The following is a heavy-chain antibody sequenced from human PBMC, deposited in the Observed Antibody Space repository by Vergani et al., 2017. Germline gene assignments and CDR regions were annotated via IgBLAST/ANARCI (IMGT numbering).Heavy chain of an antibody. V-gene: IGHV1-46*03. CDR1: GYTFSNYY. J-gene: IGHJ4*02. D-gene: IGHD3-9*01. Sequence: QVQVVQSGAEVKKSGASVKVSCKTSGYTFSNYYMHWVRQAPGRGLEWMGIINPSGGHTNYAQKFQGRVTMTRDTSTSTVYMELSSLRSEDTAIYYCARGDYGILTGYRYWGQGTLVTGSA. CDR3: ARGDYGILTGYRY. CDR2: INPSGGHT.